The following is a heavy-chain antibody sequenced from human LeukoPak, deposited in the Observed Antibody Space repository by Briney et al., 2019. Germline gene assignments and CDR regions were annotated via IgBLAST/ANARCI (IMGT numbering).Heavy chain of an antibody. D-gene: IGHD3-3*01. V-gene: IGHV3-23*01. Sequence: GGSLRLSCAVSGLTLSNYGMSWVRQAPGKGLEWVAGISDSGGRTNYADSVKGRFTISRDNPKNTLYLQMNSLRAEDTAVYYCAKTRDYDFWSGNFDYWGQGTLVTVSS. CDR2: ISDSGGRT. CDR3: AKTRDYDFWSGNFDY. J-gene: IGHJ4*02. CDR1: GLTLSNYG.